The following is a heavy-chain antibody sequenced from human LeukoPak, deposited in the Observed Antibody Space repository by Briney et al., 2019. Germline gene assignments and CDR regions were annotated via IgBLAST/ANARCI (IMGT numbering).Heavy chain of an antibody. Sequence: SETLSLTCTVSGGSISSSSYYWGWIRQPPGKGLEWIGSIYYSGSTYYNPSLKSRVTISVDTSKNQFSLKLSSVTAADTAVYYCARLGAARRAFDIWGQGTIVTVSS. D-gene: IGHD6-6*01. CDR1: GGSISSSSYY. V-gene: IGHV4-39*01. CDR2: IYYSGST. CDR3: ARLGAARRAFDI. J-gene: IGHJ3*02.